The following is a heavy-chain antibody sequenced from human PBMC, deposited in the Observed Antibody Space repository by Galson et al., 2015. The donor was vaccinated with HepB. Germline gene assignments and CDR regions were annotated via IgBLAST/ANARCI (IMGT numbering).Heavy chain of an antibody. CDR2: IYSGGST. CDR1: GFTVSSNY. J-gene: IGHJ4*02. Sequence: SLRLSCAASGFTVSSNYMSWVRQAPGKGLEWVSVIYSGGSTYYADSVKGRFTISRDNSKNTLYLQMNSLRAEDTAVYYCARAEYRPHFDYWGQGTLVTVSS. V-gene: IGHV3-66*01. D-gene: IGHD2-2*01. CDR3: ARAEYRPHFDY.